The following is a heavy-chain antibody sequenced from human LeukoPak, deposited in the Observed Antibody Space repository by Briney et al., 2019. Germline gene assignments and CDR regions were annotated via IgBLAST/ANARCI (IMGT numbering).Heavy chain of an antibody. CDR2: IYYSGST. CDR3: ARGQRAAALFVP. V-gene: IGHV4-59*01. J-gene: IGHJ5*02. Sequence: PSETLSLTCTVSGGSISSYYWSWIRQPPGKGLDWIGYIYYSGSTNYNPSLKSRVTISVDTSKNQFSLKLSSVTAADTAVYYCARGQRAAALFVPWGQGTLVTVST. CDR1: GGSISSYY. D-gene: IGHD6-13*01.